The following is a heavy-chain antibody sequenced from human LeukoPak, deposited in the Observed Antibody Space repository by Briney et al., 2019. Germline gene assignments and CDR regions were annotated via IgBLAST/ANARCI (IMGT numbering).Heavy chain of an antibody. Sequence: GGSLRLSCVASGFTFSSYWMHWVRQAPGKGLEWVSAISGSGGSTYYADSVKGRFTISRDNSKNTLYLQMNSLRAEDTAVYYCAKDKRAARPDYFDYWGQGTLVTVSS. CDR3: AKDKRAARPDYFDY. J-gene: IGHJ4*02. CDR1: GFTFSSYW. V-gene: IGHV3-23*01. CDR2: ISGSGGST. D-gene: IGHD6-6*01.